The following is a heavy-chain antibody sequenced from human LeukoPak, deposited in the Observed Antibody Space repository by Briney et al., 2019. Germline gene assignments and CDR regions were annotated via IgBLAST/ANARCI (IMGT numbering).Heavy chain of an antibody. CDR3: AKIGSFTDGDY. CDR1: GFTFTSSA. CDR2: IVVGSGNT. D-gene: IGHD2-2*03. Sequence: ASVKVSCKASGFTFTSSAVQWVRQARGQRLEWIGWIVVGSGNTNYAQKFQERVTITRDMSTSTAYMELSSLRSEDTALYYCAKIGSFTDGDYWGQGTLVTVSS. V-gene: IGHV1-58*01. J-gene: IGHJ4*02.